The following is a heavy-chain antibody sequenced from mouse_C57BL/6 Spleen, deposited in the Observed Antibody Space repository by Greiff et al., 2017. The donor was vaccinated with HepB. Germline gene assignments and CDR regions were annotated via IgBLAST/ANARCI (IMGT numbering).Heavy chain of an antibody. CDR2: IDPSDSET. V-gene: IGHV1-52*01. CDR3: AREGVTVVTPFAY. CDR1: GYTFTSYW. Sequence: VQLQQSGAELVRPGSSVKLSCKASGYTFTSYWMHWVKQRPIQGLEWIGNIDPSDSETHYNQKFKDKATLTVDKSSSTAYMQLSSLTSEDSAVYYCAREGVTVVTPFAYWGQGTLVTVSA. J-gene: IGHJ3*01. D-gene: IGHD1-1*01.